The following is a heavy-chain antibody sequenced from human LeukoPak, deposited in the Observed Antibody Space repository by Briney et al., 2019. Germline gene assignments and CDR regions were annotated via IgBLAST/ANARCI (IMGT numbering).Heavy chain of an antibody. CDR2: INPNNGGT. Sequence: GASVKVSCKTSGYTFAAYFMHWVRQAPGQGLEWMGWINPNNGGTGYSQKFQGRVTMTRDTSITTAYMELSRLTSDDTAVYYCAREGGSVITPPMKNFDSWAQGTLVAVSS. J-gene: IGHJ4*02. D-gene: IGHD3-10*01. CDR1: GYTFAAYF. V-gene: IGHV1-2*02. CDR3: AREGGSVITPPMKNFDS.